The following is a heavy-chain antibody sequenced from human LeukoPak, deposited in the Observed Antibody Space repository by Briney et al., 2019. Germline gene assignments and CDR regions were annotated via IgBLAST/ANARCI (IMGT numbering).Heavy chain of an antibody. J-gene: IGHJ1*01. CDR3: ARGAPNRGYYDSSAWEYFQH. CDR1: GGTFSSYA. Sequence: SVKVSCKASGGTFSSYAISRVRQAPGQGLEWMGGIIPIFGTANYAQKFQGRVTITTDESTSTAYMELSSLRSEDTAVYYCARGAPNRGYYDSSAWEYFQHWGQGTLVTVSS. D-gene: IGHD3-22*01. CDR2: IIPIFGTA. V-gene: IGHV1-69*05.